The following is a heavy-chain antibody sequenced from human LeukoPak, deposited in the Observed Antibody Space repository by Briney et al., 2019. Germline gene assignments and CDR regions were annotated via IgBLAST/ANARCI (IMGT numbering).Heavy chain of an antibody. V-gene: IGHV4-34*01. CDR3: ASYSSSWYSLSEAYYFDY. Sequence: PSETLSLTCAVYGGSFSGYYWSWIRQPPGKGLEWIGEINHSGSTNYNPSLKSRVTISVDTSKNQFSLKLSSVTAADTAVYYCASYSSSWYSLSEAYYFDYWGQGTLVTVSS. CDR1: GGSFSGYY. D-gene: IGHD6-13*01. CDR2: INHSGST. J-gene: IGHJ4*02.